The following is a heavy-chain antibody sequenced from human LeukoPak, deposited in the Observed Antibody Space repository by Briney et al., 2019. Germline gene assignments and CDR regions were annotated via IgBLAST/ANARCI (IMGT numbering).Heavy chain of an antibody. V-gene: IGHV4-59*08. CDR2: IYYSGST. J-gene: IGHJ4*02. Sequence: SETLSLTCTVSGGSISSYYWSWIRQPPGKGLEWIGNIYYSGSTNYNPSLKSRVTISVDTPKNQFSLKLSSVTAADTAVYYCARWGIAAAGYFDYWGQGTLVTVSS. D-gene: IGHD6-13*01. CDR3: ARWGIAAAGYFDY. CDR1: GGSISSYY.